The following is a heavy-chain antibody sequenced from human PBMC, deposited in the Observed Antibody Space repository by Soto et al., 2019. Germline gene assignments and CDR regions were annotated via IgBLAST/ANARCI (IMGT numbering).Heavy chain of an antibody. CDR1: GFTFSSYS. V-gene: IGHV3-21*01. J-gene: IGHJ6*02. CDR2: ISSSSSYI. Sequence: GGSLRLSCAASGFTFSSYSMNWVRQAPGKGLEWVSSISSSSSYIYYADSVKGRFTISRDNAKNSLYLQMNSLRAEDTAVYYCARESGSLPDYYGMDVWRQGTTVTASS. D-gene: IGHD1-26*01. CDR3: ARESGSLPDYYGMDV.